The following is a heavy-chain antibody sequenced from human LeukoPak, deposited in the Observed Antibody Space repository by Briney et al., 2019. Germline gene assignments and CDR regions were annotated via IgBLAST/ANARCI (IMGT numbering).Heavy chain of an antibody. D-gene: IGHD6-13*01. J-gene: IGHJ4*02. CDR1: GGTFSSYA. Sequence: SVKVSCKASGGTFSSYAISWVRQAPGQGLEWMGGIIPIFGTANYAQKFQGRVTITADESTSTAYMELSSLRSEDTAVYYCARGNLTRCSSSWYYFDYWGQGTLVTVSS. CDR3: ARGNLTRCSSSWYYFDY. CDR2: IIPIFGTA. V-gene: IGHV1-69*13.